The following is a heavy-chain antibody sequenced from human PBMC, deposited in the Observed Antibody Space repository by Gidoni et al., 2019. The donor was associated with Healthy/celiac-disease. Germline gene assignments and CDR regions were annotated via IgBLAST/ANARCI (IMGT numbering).Heavy chain of an antibody. V-gene: IGHV1-69*01. D-gene: IGHD4-17*01. CDR3: ARDDYGDYVGYYYYGMDV. J-gene: IGHJ6*02. CDR2: IIPIFGTA. CDR1: GGTFSSYA. Sequence: QVQLVQSGAEVKKPGSSVKVYCKASGGTFSSYASIWVRQAPGQGLEWMGGIIPIFGTANSAQKFQGRVTITADESTSTAYMELSSLRSEDTAVYYCARDDYGDYVGYYYYGMDVWGQGTTVTVSS.